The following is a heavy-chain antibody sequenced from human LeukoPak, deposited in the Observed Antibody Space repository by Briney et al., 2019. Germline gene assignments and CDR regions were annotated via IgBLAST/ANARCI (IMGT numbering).Heavy chain of an antibody. CDR2: VYFNGVT. CDR3: ARNKPLDPFAF. J-gene: IGHJ3*01. CDR1: GGSITNSFY. D-gene: IGHD1/OR15-1a*01. Sequence: PSETLSLTCTVSGGSITNSFYCSWSRQSPGKGLEWIGYVYFNGVTNYSPSLRSRLTMSVDTSKKQFSLKLNSVTAADTAVYYCARNKPLDPFAFWGQGTMVTVSS. V-gene: IGHV4-59*08.